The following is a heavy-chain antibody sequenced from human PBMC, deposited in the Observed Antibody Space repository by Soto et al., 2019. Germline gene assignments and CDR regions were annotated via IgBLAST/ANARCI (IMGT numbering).Heavy chain of an antibody. CDR2: MGGANGDT. V-gene: IGHV3-23*01. Sequence: EVQMLESGGGLVQPGGSLRLSCAASGFIFSNYAMSWVRQAPGKGLEWVAGMGGANGDTYYADSVRGRFAISRDNSKSTRFLQMNSLRAEDTAVYYCAKDRVNHNSVWDPFDIWGQGTMVTVSS. J-gene: IGHJ3*02. CDR3: AKDRVNHNSVWDPFDI. CDR1: GFIFSNYA. D-gene: IGHD2-21*01.